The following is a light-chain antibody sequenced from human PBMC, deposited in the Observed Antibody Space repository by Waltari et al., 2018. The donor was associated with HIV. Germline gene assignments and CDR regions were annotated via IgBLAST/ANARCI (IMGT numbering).Light chain of an antibody. CDR1: QTINTF. Sequence: DIQMTQSPSSLPASVGDRVTISCRASQTINTFLNWYQQKPGKAPKLLIYGASNLPSGVPSRFSGSGSGTDFTLTINSLQAEDFATYYCQQTYNSPKTFGQGTKVDMK. J-gene: IGKJ1*01. V-gene: IGKV1-39*01. CDR3: QQTYNSPKT. CDR2: GAS.